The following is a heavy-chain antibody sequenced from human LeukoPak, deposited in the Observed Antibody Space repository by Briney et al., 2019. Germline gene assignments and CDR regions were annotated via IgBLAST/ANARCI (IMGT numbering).Heavy chain of an antibody. J-gene: IGHJ5*02. V-gene: IGHV3-21*01. Sequence: GGSLRLSCAASGFTFSSYSLNWVRQAPGKGLEWVSSISGSSSYIYYADSVKGRFTISRNNAKKSLFLQMNSLRAEDTAVYYCARDGRGDYCSGGSCLMFDPWGQGTLVTVSS. CDR3: ARDGRGDYCSGGSCLMFDP. D-gene: IGHD2-15*01. CDR1: GFTFSSYS. CDR2: ISGSSSYI.